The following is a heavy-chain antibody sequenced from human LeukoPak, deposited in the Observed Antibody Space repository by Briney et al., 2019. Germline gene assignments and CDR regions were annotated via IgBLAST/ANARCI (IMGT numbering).Heavy chain of an antibody. Sequence: GGSLRLSCAASGFTFSSYAMHWVRQAPGKGLEWVVLISYDGSNKYYADSVKGRFTISRDNSKNTLYLQMNSLRTEDTAVYYCARVPPSIAARNAFDIWGQGTMVTVSS. CDR2: ISYDGSNK. V-gene: IGHV3-30-3*01. CDR3: ARVPPSIAARNAFDI. J-gene: IGHJ3*02. D-gene: IGHD6-6*01. CDR1: GFTFSSYA.